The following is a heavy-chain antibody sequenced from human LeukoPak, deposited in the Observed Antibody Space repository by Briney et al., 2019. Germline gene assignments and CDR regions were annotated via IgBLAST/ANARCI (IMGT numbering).Heavy chain of an antibody. CDR1: GVSIGSGGY. V-gene: IGHV4-4*02. CDR3: ARHGSYSLAF. CDR2: IFYIGSA. J-gene: IGHJ4*02. Sequence: SETLSLTCAVSGVSIGSGGYWSWVRQPPGKGLEWIGQIFYIGSAHYNPSFGSRVIMSIDNSRNQLSLRFNSVTAADTAVYYCARHGSYSLAFWGQGALVTVSS. D-gene: IGHD2-15*01.